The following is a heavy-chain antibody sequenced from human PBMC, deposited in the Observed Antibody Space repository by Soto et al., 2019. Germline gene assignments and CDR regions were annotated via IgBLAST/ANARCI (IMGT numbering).Heavy chain of an antibody. V-gene: IGHV5-51*01. CDR2: INPADSET. CDR1: GYSYTSYW. Sequence: GESLKISCKGSGYSYTSYWIGWVRQRPGRGLEWMGIINPADSETNYGPSFQGQVTISADRSTSTAFLQWSSLKASDTAMYYCVRRAEGRPGDGYYYAALDVWGQGTTVTVSS. CDR3: VRRAEGRPGDGYYYAALDV. D-gene: IGHD6-6*01. J-gene: IGHJ6*02.